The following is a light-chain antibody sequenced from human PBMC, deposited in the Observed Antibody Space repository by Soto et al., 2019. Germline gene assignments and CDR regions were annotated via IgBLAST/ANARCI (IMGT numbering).Light chain of an antibody. CDR1: QSVSSN. J-gene: IGKJ5*01. CDR2: DAS. CDR3: QHRSNWPIT. V-gene: IGKV3-11*01. Sequence: EIVLTQSPATLSLSPGERATLSCRASQSVSSNLAWYQQKPGQAPRLLIYDASNSATGIPARFSGSGSVADFTLTISSLEPEDFAVYYCQHRSNWPITFGQGTRLEIK.